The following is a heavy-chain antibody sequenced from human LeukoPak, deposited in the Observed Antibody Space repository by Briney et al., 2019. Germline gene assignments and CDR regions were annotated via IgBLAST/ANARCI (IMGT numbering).Heavy chain of an antibody. Sequence: PGGSLRLSCAASGFTFSNAWMNWVRQAPGKGLEWVGHVKSKSDGGTTDYAAPVKGRFTISRDDSKNTLYMQMNSLKTEDTAGYHRATEYCTSTSCYNYFQDWGQGTLVTVAS. V-gene: IGHV3-15*01. CDR3: ATEYCTSTSCYNYFQD. D-gene: IGHD2-2*02. J-gene: IGHJ1*01. CDR1: GFTFSNAW. CDR2: VKSKSDGGTT.